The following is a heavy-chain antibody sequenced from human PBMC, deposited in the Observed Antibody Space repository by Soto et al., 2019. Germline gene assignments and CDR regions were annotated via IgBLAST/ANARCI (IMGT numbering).Heavy chain of an antibody. CDR1: GFTFSSYD. V-gene: IGHV3-33*01. D-gene: IGHD3-10*01. CDR3: ARDRHYGSGRTSAFDI. J-gene: IGHJ3*02. CDR2: IGYHGSNK. Sequence: QVQLVESGGGVVQPGRSLRLSCVASGFTFSSYDMHWVRQAQGKGLEWVAIIGYHGSNKYYADSVKGRFTISRDNSKNTLYLQMNSLTAEDTAVYYCARDRHYGSGRTSAFDIWGQGTMVTVSS.